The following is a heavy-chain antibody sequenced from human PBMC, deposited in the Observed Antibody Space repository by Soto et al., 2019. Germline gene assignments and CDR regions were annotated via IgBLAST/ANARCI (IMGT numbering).Heavy chain of an antibody. CDR2: ISSNGGST. CDR3: ARGPGYYFHY. V-gene: IGHV3-64*01. Sequence: EVQLVESGGGLVQPGGSLRLSCAASGFTFSSYAMHWVRQAPGKGLEYVSAISSNGGSTYYANSVKGRFTISRDNSKNTLYLQMGSLRAEDMAVYYCARGPGYYFHYLGQGTLVTVSS. J-gene: IGHJ4*02. CDR1: GFTFSSYA.